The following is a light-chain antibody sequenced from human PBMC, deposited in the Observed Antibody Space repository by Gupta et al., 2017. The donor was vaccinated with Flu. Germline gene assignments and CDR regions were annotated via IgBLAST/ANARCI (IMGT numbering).Light chain of an antibody. CDR1: QSVSSD. V-gene: IGKV3-11*01. Sequence: SPATLSLSPGERATLSCRASQSVSSDLAWYQQKPGQAPRLLSYDASNRATGTPASFSGSGSGTDFTLTIRRLEPEEFAVYDWKQRSNPVTFGQGTKLEIK. J-gene: IGKJ2*01. CDR2: DAS. CDR3: KQRSNPVT.